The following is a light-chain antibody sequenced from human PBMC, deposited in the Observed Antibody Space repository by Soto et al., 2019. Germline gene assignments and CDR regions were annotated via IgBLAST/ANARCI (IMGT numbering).Light chain of an antibody. V-gene: IGKV1-39*01. CDR1: QDINTY. J-gene: IGKJ1*01. Sequence: DIQMAQSPSSLSASVGDRVTITCRASQDINTYINWYQKKPGKAPKLLTFAASSLQSGVPSRFRGSGSGTDFVLTITSLQPEDFATYYCQQSYNTPRTFGQGTKVDIK. CDR3: QQSYNTPRT. CDR2: AAS.